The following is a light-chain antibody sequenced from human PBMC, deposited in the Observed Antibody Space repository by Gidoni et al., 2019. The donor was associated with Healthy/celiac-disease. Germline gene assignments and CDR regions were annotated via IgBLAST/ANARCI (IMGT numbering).Light chain of an antibody. CDR1: QSISSG. V-gene: IGKV1-5*03. CDR2: KAS. J-gene: IGKJ4*01. Sequence: DIQMTQSPSTLSASVGDRVTITCRSSQSISSGWAWYQQKPGKAPKLLIYKASSLESVVPSRFSGSGSGSGFTLTISSLQPDDFATYYCQQYNSYGLTFGGGTKVEIK. CDR3: QQYNSYGLT.